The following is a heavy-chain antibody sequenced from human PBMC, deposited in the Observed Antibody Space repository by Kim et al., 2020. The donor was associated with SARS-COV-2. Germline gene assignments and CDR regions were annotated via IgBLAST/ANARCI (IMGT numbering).Heavy chain of an antibody. CDR1: GFTFSSYG. D-gene: IGHD6-19*01. J-gene: IGHJ5*02. CDR3: ARGPQWLVPFWFDP. Sequence: GGSLRLSCAASGFTFSSYGMHWVRQAPGKGLEWVAVIWYDGSNKYYADSVKGRFTISRDNSKNTLYLQMNSLRAEDTAVYYCARGPQWLVPFWFDPWGQGTLVTVSS. V-gene: IGHV3-33*01. CDR2: IWYDGSNK.